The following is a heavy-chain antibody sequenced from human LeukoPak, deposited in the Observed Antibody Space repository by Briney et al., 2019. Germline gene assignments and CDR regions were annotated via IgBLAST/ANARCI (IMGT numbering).Heavy chain of an antibody. CDR3: AKTIQGYNYAHLDY. CDR2: ISASGGST. D-gene: IGHD1-1*01. Sequence: GGSLRLSCATSQFTFSNYGMSWVRQDPGKGLEWVSSISASGGSTYYGDSVKGRFTISRDNSKNTLYLQMNSLRAEDTAVYYCAKTIQGYNYAHLDYWGQGTLVTVSS. CDR1: QFTFSNYG. V-gene: IGHV3-23*01. J-gene: IGHJ4*02.